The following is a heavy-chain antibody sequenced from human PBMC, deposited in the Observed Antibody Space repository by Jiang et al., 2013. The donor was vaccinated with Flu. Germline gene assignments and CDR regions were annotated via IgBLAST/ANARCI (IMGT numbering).Heavy chain of an antibody. CDR2: AYYRSKWYN. CDR3: ARAFGISAVALDV. D-gene: IGHD6-25*01. V-gene: IGHV6-1*01. Sequence: SVSSDSAAWNWIRQSPSRGLEWLGRAYYRSKWYNDYAVSVKSRITIKPDTTKNQFSLQLNSVTPEDTAVYYCARAFGISAVALDVWGQGTTVSVSS. CDR1: SVSSDSAA. J-gene: IGHJ6*02.